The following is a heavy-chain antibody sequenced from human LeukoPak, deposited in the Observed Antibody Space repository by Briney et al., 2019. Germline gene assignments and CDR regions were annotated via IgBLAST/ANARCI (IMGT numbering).Heavy chain of an antibody. CDR3: ARQYCGGGRCGAYSWFDP. J-gene: IGHJ5*02. D-gene: IGHD2-15*01. V-gene: IGHV4-59*12. CDR2: IYYSGDTSGST. Sequence: PSETLSLTCTVSGGSISNYYWSWVRQPPGKGLEYIGYIYYSGDTSGSTDYNPSFKSRVTISVDTSKNQFSLILNSVTAADTAVYYCARQYCGGGRCGAYSWFDPWGQGTLVTVSS. CDR1: GGSISNYY.